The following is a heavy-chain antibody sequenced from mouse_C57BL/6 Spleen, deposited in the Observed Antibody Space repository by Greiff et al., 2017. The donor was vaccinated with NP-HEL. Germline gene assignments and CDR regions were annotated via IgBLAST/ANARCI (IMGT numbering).Heavy chain of an antibody. V-gene: IGHV5-17*01. CDR1: GFTFSDYG. CDR3: ARPSHYYGSSYDWYFDV. Sequence: EVQVVESGGGLVKPGGSLKLSCAASGFTFSDYGMHWVRQAPEKGLEWVAYISSGSSTIYYADTVKGRFTISRDNAKNTLFLQMTSLRSEDTAMYYCARPSHYYGSSYDWYFDVWGTGTTVTVSS. CDR2: ISSGSSTI. J-gene: IGHJ1*03. D-gene: IGHD1-1*01.